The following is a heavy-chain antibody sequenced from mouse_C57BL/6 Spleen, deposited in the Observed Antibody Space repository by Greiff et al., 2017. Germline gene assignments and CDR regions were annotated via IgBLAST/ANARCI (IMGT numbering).Heavy chain of an antibody. V-gene: IGHV5-16*01. Sequence: EVKVVESEGGLVQPGSSMKLSCTASGFTFSDYYMAWVRQVPEKGLEWVANINYDGSSTYYLDSLKSRFIISRDNAKNILYLQMSSLKSEDTATYYCARSLGDYFDYWGQGTTLTVSS. D-gene: IGHD6-1*01. CDR3: ARSLGDYFDY. CDR1: GFTFSDYY. CDR2: INYDGSST. J-gene: IGHJ2*01.